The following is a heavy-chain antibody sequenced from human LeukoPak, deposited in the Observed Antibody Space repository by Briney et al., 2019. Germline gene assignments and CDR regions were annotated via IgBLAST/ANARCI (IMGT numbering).Heavy chain of an antibody. CDR2: IYANGNS. D-gene: IGHD3-16*01. Sequence: GGSLRLSCAASGSLVSNNYMNWVRQAPGKGLEWVSIIYANGNSYYEDSEKGRFTISRDNSKTGMYLQMDSLRAEDTATYYCVREDLGIEYWGQGTLVIVSS. CDR3: VREDLGIEY. V-gene: IGHV3-53*01. CDR1: GSLVSNNY. J-gene: IGHJ4*02.